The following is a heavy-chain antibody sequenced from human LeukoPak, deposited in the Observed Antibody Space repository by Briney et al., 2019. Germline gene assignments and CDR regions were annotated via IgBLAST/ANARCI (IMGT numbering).Heavy chain of an antibody. V-gene: IGHV4-61*02. Sequence: SETLSLTCTVSGGSISSGSYYWSWIRQPAGKGLEWIGRIYTSGSTNYNPSLKSRVTISVDTSKNQYSLKLSSVTAADTAVYYCARGKAGDSGGHRAFDIWGQGTMVTVSS. CDR3: ARGKAGDSGGHRAFDI. J-gene: IGHJ3*02. D-gene: IGHD2-15*01. CDR2: IYTSGST. CDR1: GGSISSGSYY.